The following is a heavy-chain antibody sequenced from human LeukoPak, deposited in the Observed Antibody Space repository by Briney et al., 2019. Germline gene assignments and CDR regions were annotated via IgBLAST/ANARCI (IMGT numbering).Heavy chain of an antibody. Sequence: ASVKVSCKASGYTFTSYGISWVRQAPGQGLERMGWISAYNGNTNYAQKLQGRVTMTTDTSTSTAYMELRSLRSDDTAVYYCARGLPHYYYYGMDVWGQGTTVTVSS. V-gene: IGHV1-18*01. CDR1: GYTFTSYG. J-gene: IGHJ6*02. CDR3: ARGLPHYYYYGMDV. CDR2: ISAYNGNT. D-gene: IGHD2-15*01.